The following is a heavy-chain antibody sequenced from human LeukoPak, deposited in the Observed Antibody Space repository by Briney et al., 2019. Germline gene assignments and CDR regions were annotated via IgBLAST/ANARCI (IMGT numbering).Heavy chain of an antibody. D-gene: IGHD3-16*02. CDR3: AREGRYDYVWGSYRHWGIDY. CDR2: FSSSGSTI. Sequence: PGGSLRLSCAASGFTFSSYEMNWVRQAPGKGLEWVSYFSSSGSTIYYADSVKGRFTISRDNAKNSLYLQMNSLRAEDTAVYYCAREGRYDYVWGSYRHWGIDYWGQGTLVTVSS. V-gene: IGHV3-48*03. CDR1: GFTFSSYE. J-gene: IGHJ4*02.